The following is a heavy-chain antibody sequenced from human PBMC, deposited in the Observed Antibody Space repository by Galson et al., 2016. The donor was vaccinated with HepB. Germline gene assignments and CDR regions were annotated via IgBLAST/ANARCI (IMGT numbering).Heavy chain of an antibody. CDR3: AKARSGDYDFWSGRPTDFGMHV. CDR1: GFNFEDYA. V-gene: IGHV3-9*01. CDR2: ISWNSGSI. Sequence: SLRLSCAASGFNFEDYAMYWVRQAPGKGLEWVSGISWNSGSIGYEDSVKCRFTISRDNAKNSLYVKMNSLRTEDTALYYCAKARSGDYDFWSGRPTDFGMHVWGQGTTVIVSS. D-gene: IGHD3-3*01. J-gene: IGHJ6*02.